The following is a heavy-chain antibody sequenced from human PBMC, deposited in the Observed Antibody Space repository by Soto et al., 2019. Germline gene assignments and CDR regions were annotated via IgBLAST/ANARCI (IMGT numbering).Heavy chain of an antibody. J-gene: IGHJ4*02. CDR2: ISYDGSNR. CDR1: GFRFSGYG. Sequence: QVQLVQSGGGVVQPGRSLRLSCAASGFRFSGYGMHWLRQAPGKGLEWVAVISYDGSNRYYADSVKGRFNISRDNNKNILYLEMSGLRPEDTAMYFCAKDTREDWNFVVYYFDEWDQGSLVTVSA. V-gene: IGHV3-30*18. D-gene: IGHD1-7*01. CDR3: AKDTREDWNFVVYYFDE.